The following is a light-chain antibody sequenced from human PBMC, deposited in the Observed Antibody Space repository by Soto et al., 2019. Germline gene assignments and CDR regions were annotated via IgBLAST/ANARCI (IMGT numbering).Light chain of an antibody. CDR1: TGAVTSSHF. CDR3: FLSFSPSPVSV. J-gene: IGLJ3*02. Sequence: QAVVTQEPSLTVSPGGTVTLTCGSSTGAVTSSHFPYWIQQKPGQAPRTLIYDTRNKHPWTPARFSGSLLGGKAALTLSGAQPEDEADYYCFLSFSPSPVSVFGGVTKVTVL. V-gene: IGLV7-46*01. CDR2: DTR.